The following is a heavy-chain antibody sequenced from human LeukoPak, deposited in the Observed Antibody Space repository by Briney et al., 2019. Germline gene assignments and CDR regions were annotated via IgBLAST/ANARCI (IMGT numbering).Heavy chain of an antibody. Sequence: SETLSVTCTVSDDSFSSNSYYWAWIRQPPGKGLEWIRTIFRIGSSYFNPSLKSRVTISVDTSKNQFSLKLSSVTAADTALFYCARVIDVAAAGYFDSWGQGTQVTVSS. CDR3: ARVIDVAAAGYFDS. CDR1: DDSFSSNSYY. CDR2: IFRIGSS. D-gene: IGHD6-13*01. J-gene: IGHJ4*02. V-gene: IGHV4-39*07.